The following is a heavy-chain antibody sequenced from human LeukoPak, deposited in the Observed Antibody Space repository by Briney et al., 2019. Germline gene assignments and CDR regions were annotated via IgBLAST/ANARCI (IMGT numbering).Heavy chain of an antibody. V-gene: IGHV3-21*01. Sequence: GGSLRPSCAASGFTFTSYSMNWVRQAPGKGLKWVSSISSSSTYIYYADSVKGRFTISRDNAKNSLYLQMNSLRAEDTAVYYCARGTLNYFDYWGQGTLVTVSS. CDR1: GFTFTSYS. D-gene: IGHD2/OR15-2a*01. J-gene: IGHJ4*02. CDR2: ISSSSTYI. CDR3: ARGTLNYFDY.